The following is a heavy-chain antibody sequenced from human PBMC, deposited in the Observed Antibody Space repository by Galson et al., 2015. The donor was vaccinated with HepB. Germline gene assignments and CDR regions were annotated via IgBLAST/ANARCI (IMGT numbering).Heavy chain of an antibody. Sequence: SVKVSCKASGYTFTSYGISWVRQAPGQGLEWMGWISAYNGNTNYAQKLQGRVTMTTDTSTSTAYMGLRSLRSDDTAVYYCARDNDYALYGMDVWGQGTTVTVSS. J-gene: IGHJ6*02. CDR1: GYTFTSYG. V-gene: IGHV1-18*01. CDR3: ARDNDYALYGMDV. CDR2: ISAYNGNT. D-gene: IGHD3-16*01.